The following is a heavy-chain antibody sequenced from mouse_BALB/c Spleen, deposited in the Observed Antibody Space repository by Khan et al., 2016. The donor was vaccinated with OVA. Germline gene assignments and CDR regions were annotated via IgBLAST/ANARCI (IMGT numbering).Heavy chain of an antibody. CDR1: GYTLTNYG. CDR2: INTYTGEP. D-gene: IGHD2-1*01. CDR3: ARSNGNYWFAY. Sequence: LVESGPELKKPGETVKISCKASGYTLTNYGMNWVKQAPGKGFKWMGWINTYTGEPTYAEDFKGRIAFSLETSASTAYLQINNLKNEDTATYFCARSNGNYWFAYWGQGTLVTVSA. J-gene: IGHJ3*01. V-gene: IGHV9-3-1*01.